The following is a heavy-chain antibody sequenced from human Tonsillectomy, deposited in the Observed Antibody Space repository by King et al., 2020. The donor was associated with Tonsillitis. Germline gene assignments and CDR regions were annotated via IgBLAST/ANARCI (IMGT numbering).Heavy chain of an antibody. J-gene: IGHJ6*03. CDR3: ARLADCSSTSCYRRDYYYYMDV. CDR2: IWYDGSNK. D-gene: IGHD2-2*02. V-gene: IGHV3-33*01. Sequence: VQLVESGGGVVQPGRSLRLSCVASGFTFSTYGMHWVRQAPGKGLEWVALIWYDGSNKYYADSVKGRFTISRDNSNNTLYLQLNSLRAEDTAVYYCARLADCSSTSCYRRDYYYYMDVWGKGTTVTVSS. CDR1: GFTFSTYG.